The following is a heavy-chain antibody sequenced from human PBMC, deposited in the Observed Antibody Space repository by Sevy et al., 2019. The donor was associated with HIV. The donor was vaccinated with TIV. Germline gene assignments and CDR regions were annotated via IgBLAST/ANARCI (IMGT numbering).Heavy chain of an antibody. CDR2: IKQDGSEK. J-gene: IGHJ4*02. Sequence: QLGASLRLSCAASGFTFSSYWMSWVRQAPGKGLEWVANIKQDGSEKYYVDSVKGRFTISRDNAKNSLYLQMNSLRAEDTAVYYCARDRTTVTTFHLMHDYWGQGTLVTVSS. D-gene: IGHD4-4*01. V-gene: IGHV3-7*01. CDR3: ARDRTTVTTFHLMHDY. CDR1: GFTFSSYW.